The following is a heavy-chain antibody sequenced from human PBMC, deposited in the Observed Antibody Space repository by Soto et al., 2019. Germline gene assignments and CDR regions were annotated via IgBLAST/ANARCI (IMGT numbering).Heavy chain of an antibody. CDR3: ARVNVATPYYYYYGMDV. J-gene: IGHJ6*02. CDR1: GGSISSGGYS. CDR2: IYHSGST. Sequence: NPSETLSLTCAVSGGSISSGGYSWSWIRQPPGKGLEWIGYIYHSGSTYYNPSLKSRVTISVDRSKNQFSLKLSSVTAADTAVYYCARVNVATPYYYYYGMDVWGQGTTVTVSS. V-gene: IGHV4-30-2*01. D-gene: IGHD5-12*01.